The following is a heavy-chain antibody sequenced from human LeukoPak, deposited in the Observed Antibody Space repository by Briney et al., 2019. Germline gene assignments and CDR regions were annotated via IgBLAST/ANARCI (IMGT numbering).Heavy chain of an antibody. CDR2: IYPGDSDT. CDR1: GYSFTHYW. CDR3: ARQDGDGRYYFDY. D-gene: IGHD4-17*01. Sequence: GESLKISCKGSGYSFTHYWIGWVRRMPGKGLEWMGIIYPGDSDTRYSPSFQGQVTISADKSFSTAYLQWSSLKASDTAIYYCARQDGDGRYYFDYWGQGTLVTV. V-gene: IGHV5-51*01. J-gene: IGHJ4*02.